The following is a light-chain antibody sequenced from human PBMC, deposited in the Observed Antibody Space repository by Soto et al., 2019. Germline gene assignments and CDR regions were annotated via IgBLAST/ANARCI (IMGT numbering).Light chain of an antibody. V-gene: IGKV1-9*01. J-gene: IGKJ4*01. CDR2: EES. CDR3: QQVKTYPRT. CDR1: QAVPNN. Sequence: DIHLTQSPSFLSASVGDRVTITCRPSQAVPNNMAWYQQKPGKPPKLLIYEESTLHSGVPSRFSGRKSGTQFTLTIDRLQPEDVATYYCQQVKTYPRTFGGGTKVDIK.